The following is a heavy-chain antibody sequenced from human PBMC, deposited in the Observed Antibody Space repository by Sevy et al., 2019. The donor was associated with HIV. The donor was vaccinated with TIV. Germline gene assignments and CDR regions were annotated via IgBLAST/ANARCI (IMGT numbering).Heavy chain of an antibody. V-gene: IGHV4-59*08. CDR3: AGENAWGRGYS. Sequence: ASETLSLTCTVSGGSITSLYWNWIRQPPGKGLEWIANINYNGHINYNPSLKSRVTLSLDTSKNQFSLRLSSVTAADTAMYYCAGENAWGRGYSWGQGTLVTVSS. CDR2: INYNGHI. CDR1: GGSITSLY. D-gene: IGHD1-26*01. J-gene: IGHJ4*02.